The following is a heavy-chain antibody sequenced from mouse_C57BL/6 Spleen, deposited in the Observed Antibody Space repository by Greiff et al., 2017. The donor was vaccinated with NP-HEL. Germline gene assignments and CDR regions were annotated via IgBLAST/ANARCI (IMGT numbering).Heavy chain of an antibody. CDR1: GYSITSGYY. V-gene: IGHV3-6*01. CDR3: ARRQLRKEFAY. J-gene: IGHJ3*01. D-gene: IGHD3-2*02. Sequence: ESGPGLVKPSQSLSLTCSVTGYSITSGYYWNWIRQFPGNKLEWMGYISYDGSNNYNPSLKNRISITRDTSKNQFFLKLNSVTTEDTATYYCARRQLRKEFAYWGQGTLVTVSA. CDR2: ISYDGSN.